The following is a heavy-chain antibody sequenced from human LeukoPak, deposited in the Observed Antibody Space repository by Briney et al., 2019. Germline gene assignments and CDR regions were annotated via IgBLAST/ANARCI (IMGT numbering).Heavy chain of an antibody. Sequence: RPSETLSLTCTVSGGSISSSSYYWGWIRQPPGKGLEWIGSIYYSGRTYYNPSLKSRVTISVDTSKNRFSLKLSSVTAADTAVYYCARRVGQQLVRSWFDPWGQGTLVTVSS. CDR3: ARRVGQQLVRSWFDP. J-gene: IGHJ5*02. D-gene: IGHD6-13*01. CDR2: IYYSGRT. CDR1: GGSISSSSYY. V-gene: IGHV4-39*01.